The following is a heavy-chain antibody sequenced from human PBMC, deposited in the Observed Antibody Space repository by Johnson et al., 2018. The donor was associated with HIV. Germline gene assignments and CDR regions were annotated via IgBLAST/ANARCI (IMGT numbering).Heavy chain of an antibody. V-gene: IGHV3-74*01. CDR2: INSDGSST. D-gene: IGHD2-2*01. CDR1: GFTFSSYW. CDR3: AVVQLLPDDVFNI. Sequence: VQLVESGGGLVQPGGSLRLSCAASGFTFSSYWMHWVRQAPGKGLVWVSRINSDGSSTSYADSVKGRFTISRDNAKNTLYLQMDSLGAEDSAVYYCAVVQLLPDDVFNIWGQGTMVTVSS. J-gene: IGHJ3*02.